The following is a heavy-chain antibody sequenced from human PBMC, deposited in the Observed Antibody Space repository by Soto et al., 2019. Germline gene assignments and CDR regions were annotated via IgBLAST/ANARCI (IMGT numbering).Heavy chain of an antibody. J-gene: IGHJ4*02. Sequence: ASVKVSCKASGYTFTSYDINWVRQATGQGFEWMGWVNPNNGNTGYAQKFQGRVTMTRNTSISTAYMELSSLRFEDTAVYYCAREGGASGYLNYWGQGTLVTVSS. V-gene: IGHV1-8*01. CDR2: VNPNNGNT. D-gene: IGHD3-22*01. CDR1: GYTFTSYD. CDR3: AREGGASGYLNY.